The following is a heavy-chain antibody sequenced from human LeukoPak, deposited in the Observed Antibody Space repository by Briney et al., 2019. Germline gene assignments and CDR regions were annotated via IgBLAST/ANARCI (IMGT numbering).Heavy chain of an antibody. V-gene: IGHV1-46*01. CDR3: ARDNSVEDTSWGFDP. CDR2: INPSGGST. J-gene: IGHJ5*02. D-gene: IGHD4-23*01. Sequence: GASVKVSCKASGYTFTSYYMHWVRQAPGQGLEWMGIINPSGGSTSYAQKFQGRVTMTRDMSTSTDYMELSSLRSEDTAVYYCARDNSVEDTSWGFDPWGQGTLVTVSS. CDR1: GYTFTSYY.